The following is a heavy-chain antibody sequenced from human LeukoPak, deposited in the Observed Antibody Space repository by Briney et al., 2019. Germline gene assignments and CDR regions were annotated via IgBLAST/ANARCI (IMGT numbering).Heavy chain of an antibody. Sequence: SETLSLTCTVSDDSMSSYYWNWIRQPPGKGLEWIGYVYYSGGTNYNPSLKSRVTISLDTSKNQFSLKLSSVTAADTAVYYCARRANTAPPYYFDYWGQGTLVTVSS. CDR3: ARRANTAPPYYFDY. CDR2: VYYSGGT. D-gene: IGHD5-18*01. V-gene: IGHV4-59*01. J-gene: IGHJ4*02. CDR1: DDSMSSYY.